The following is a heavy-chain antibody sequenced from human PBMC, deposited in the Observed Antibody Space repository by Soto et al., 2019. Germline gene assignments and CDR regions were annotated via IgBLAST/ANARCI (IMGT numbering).Heavy chain of an antibody. CDR1: GFTVNDYY. J-gene: IGHJ4*02. V-gene: IGHV3-53*01. CDR3: ARATVGASDFGFDS. CDR2: LYSGGST. D-gene: IGHD1-26*01. Sequence: EVQLVESGGGLVQPGGSLRLSCAASGFTVNDYYMSWVRQAPEKGLEWVSLLYSGGSTIYADSVKGRVTISRDSSKNTLSLQMNSLRAEDTAVYYCARATVGASDFGFDSWGQGTLVTVSS.